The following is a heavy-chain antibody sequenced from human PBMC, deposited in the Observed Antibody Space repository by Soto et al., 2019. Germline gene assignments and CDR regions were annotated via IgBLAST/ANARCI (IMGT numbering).Heavy chain of an antibody. V-gene: IGHV3-30-3*01. J-gene: IGHJ6*02. D-gene: IGHD6-19*01. CDR3: ARDRSSTYYYYGMDL. Sequence: GGSLRLSCAASGFSFSRHGMHWVRQAPGKGLEWVAVISYDGSNQDYADSVKGRFSISRDNSKNTVYLQMNSLRVEDSAVYYCARDRSSTYYYYGMDLWGQGTTVTVS. CDR2: ISYDGSNQ. CDR1: GFSFSRHG.